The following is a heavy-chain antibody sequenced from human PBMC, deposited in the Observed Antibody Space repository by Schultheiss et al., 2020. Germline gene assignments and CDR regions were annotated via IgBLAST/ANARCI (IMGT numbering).Heavy chain of an antibody. Sequence: GGSLRLSCAASGFTFSSYAMSWVRQAPGKGLEWVSSISSSSSYIYYADSVKGRFTISRDNSKNTLYLQMNSLRAEDTAVYYCASRDGYTDIDYWGQGTLVTVSS. CDR1: GFTFSSYA. V-gene: IGHV3-21*01. D-gene: IGHD5-24*01. CDR3: ASRDGYTDIDY. CDR2: ISSSSSYI. J-gene: IGHJ4*02.